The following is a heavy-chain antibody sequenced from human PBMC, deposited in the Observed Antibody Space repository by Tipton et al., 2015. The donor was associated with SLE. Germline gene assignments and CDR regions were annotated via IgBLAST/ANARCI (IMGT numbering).Heavy chain of an antibody. D-gene: IGHD5-12*01. Sequence: TLSLTCAVYGGSFSVYYWTWIRQPPGKGLEWIGEINHGGSTNYNPSLKSRVTISIDTSKNQFSLKLSSVTAADTAVYYCARGGVGGYDYFDHWGQGTLVTVSS. CDR3: ARGGVGGYDYFDH. CDR2: INHGGST. V-gene: IGHV4-34*01. J-gene: IGHJ4*02. CDR1: GGSFSVYY.